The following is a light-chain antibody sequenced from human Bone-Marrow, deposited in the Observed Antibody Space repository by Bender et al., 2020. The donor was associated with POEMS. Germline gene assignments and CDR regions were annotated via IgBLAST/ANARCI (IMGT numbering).Light chain of an antibody. CDR1: ALPKQY. J-gene: IGLJ3*02. CDR3: QSADRSGTYKV. CDR2: KDS. Sequence: VVTQPPSLSEAPRQRVTISCSGDALPKQYAYWYQQKPGQAPVKVIYKDSERPSGIPERFSGSSSGTPVTLTISGVQAEDEADYYCQSADRSGTYKVFGGGTMLTVL. V-gene: IGLV3-25*03.